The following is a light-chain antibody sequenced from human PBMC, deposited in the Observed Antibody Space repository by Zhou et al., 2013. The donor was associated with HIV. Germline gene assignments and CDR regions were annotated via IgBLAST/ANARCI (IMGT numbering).Light chain of an antibody. CDR3: QKYNSAPWT. V-gene: IGKV1-27*01. Sequence: DIQMTQSPSSMSASVGDRVTITCRASQGVSSWLAWYQQKPGKVPKLLIYAASTLQSGVPSRFSGSGSGTDFTLTISSLQPEDVATYYCQKYNSAPWTFGQGTKVEIK. J-gene: IGKJ1*01. CDR2: AAS. CDR1: QGVSSW.